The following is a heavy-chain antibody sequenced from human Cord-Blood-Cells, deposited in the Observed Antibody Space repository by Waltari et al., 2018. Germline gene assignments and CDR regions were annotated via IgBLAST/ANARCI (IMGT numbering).Heavy chain of an antibody. Sequence: QVQLVQSGAEVKKPGASVKVSCKASGYTFISYYMHCVRQAPGQGLEWMGVSIPSCGSTSCAQNFRGRAPRTRVTSTSPGYMELSSLRSADTAVYYCARGTPWGDCLLFDYWGQGTLVTVSS. CDR2: SIPSCGST. CDR1: GYTFISYY. CDR3: ARGTPWGDCLLFDY. D-gene: IGHD3-16*01. V-gene: IGHV1-46*01. J-gene: IGHJ4*02.